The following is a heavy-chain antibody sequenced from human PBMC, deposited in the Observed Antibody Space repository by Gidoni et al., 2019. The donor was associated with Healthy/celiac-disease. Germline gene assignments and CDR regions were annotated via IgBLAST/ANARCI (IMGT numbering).Heavy chain of an antibody. J-gene: IGHJ4*02. CDR3: ARNPSIVGANRGFDY. D-gene: IGHD1-26*01. CDR1: GGSIRSSSYY. Sequence: QLQLQESGPGLVKPSETLSLTCTVSGGSIRSSSYYWGWIRQPPGKGLEWIGSIYYSGSTYYNPSLKSRVTISVDTSKNQFSLKLSSVTAADTAVYYCARNPSIVGANRGFDYWGQGTLVTVSS. V-gene: IGHV4-39*01. CDR2: IYYSGST.